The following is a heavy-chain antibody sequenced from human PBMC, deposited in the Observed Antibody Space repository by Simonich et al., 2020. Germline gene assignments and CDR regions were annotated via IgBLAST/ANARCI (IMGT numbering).Heavy chain of an antibody. D-gene: IGHD3-22*01. CDR1: GFTFSSYA. CDR3: AKDLGERITMIVVVIDAFDI. J-gene: IGHJ3*02. V-gene: IGHV3-23*01. CDR2: ISGSGGST. Sequence: GGGLVQPGGSLRLSCAASGFTFSSYAMSWVRQAPGKGLEWVSAISGSGGSTYYADSGKGRVTISRDNSKNTLYLQMNSLRAEDTAVYYCAKDLGERITMIVVVIDAFDIWGQGTMVTVSS.